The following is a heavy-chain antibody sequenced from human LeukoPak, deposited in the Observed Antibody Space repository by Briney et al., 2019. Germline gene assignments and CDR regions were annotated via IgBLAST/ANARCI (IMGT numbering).Heavy chain of an antibody. CDR3: AGGRPRGYCSGGSCYQNFDY. V-gene: IGHV1-69*06. CDR1: GYTFTRYY. D-gene: IGHD2-15*01. J-gene: IGHJ4*02. CDR2: IIPIFGTA. Sequence: ASVKVSCKASGYTFTRYYMHWVRQAPGQGLEWMGGIIPIFGTANYAQKFQGRVTITADKSTSTAYMEVSSLRSEDTAVYYCAGGRPRGYCSGGSCYQNFDYWGQGTLVTVSS.